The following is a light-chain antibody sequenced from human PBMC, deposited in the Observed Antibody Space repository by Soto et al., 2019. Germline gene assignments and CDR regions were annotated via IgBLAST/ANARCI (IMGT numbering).Light chain of an antibody. CDR1: QSVSTRY. J-gene: IGKJ2*01. CDR3: HQFGSSPPAFT. Sequence: ESMLTQSPGTLSLSPGERATLSCRASQSVSTRYLAWYQQKPGQAPRLLIYGASIRATGIPDRFSGSGSGTDFTLTISRLDPEDFAFYYCHQFGSSPPAFTFGQGTKLEI. V-gene: IGKV3-20*01. CDR2: GAS.